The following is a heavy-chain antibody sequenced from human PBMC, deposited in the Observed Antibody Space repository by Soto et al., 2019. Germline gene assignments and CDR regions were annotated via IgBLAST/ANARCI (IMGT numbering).Heavy chain of an antibody. J-gene: IGHJ6*02. CDR1: GFTFSSYW. CDR2: INSDGSST. CDR3: ARGMYYYDSSGYLPLYYYYGMDV. D-gene: IGHD3-22*01. Sequence: GGSLRLSCAASGFTFSSYWMHWVRQAPGKGLVWVSRINSDGSSTSYADSVKGRFTISRDNAKNTLYLQMNSLRAEDTGVYYCARGMYYYDSSGYLPLYYYYGMDVWGQGTTVTVSS. V-gene: IGHV3-74*01.